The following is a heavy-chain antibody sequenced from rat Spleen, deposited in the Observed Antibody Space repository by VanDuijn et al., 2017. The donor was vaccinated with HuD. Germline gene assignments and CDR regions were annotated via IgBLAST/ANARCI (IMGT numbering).Heavy chain of an antibody. Sequence: QVQLKESGPGLAQPSQTLSLTCTVSGFSLTSYHVSWVRQPPGKGLEWMGAIWSGGSTDYNSALKSRLSISRDTSKRQVFLKMSRLQTEDTAMYFWARGGTIAAIVDYWGQGVMVTVSS. CDR2: IWSGGST. V-gene: IGHV2-15*01. CDR3: ARGGTIAAIVDY. D-gene: IGHD1-2*01. CDR1: GFSLTSYH. J-gene: IGHJ2*01.